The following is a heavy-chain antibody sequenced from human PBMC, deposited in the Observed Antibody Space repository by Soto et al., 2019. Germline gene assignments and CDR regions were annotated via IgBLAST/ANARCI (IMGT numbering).Heavy chain of an antibody. CDR3: AGRPIKRGPSDY. Sequence: PSETLSLTCTVSGGSISSYYWSWIRQPPGKGLEWIGYIYYSGSTNYNPSLKSRVTISVDTSKNQFSLKLSSVTAADTAVYYCAGRPIKRGPSDYWGQGTLVTVSS. CDR2: IYYSGST. CDR1: GGSISSYY. J-gene: IGHJ4*02. D-gene: IGHD3-10*01. V-gene: IGHV4-59*08.